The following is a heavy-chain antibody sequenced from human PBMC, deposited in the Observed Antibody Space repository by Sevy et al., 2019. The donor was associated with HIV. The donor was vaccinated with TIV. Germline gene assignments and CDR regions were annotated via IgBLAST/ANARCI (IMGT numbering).Heavy chain of an antibody. J-gene: IGHJ4*02. D-gene: IGHD2-8*01. Sequence: ASVKVSCKASGYTFTTYNIVWVRQAPGQGLEWLAWMSPYNGNKNYAQRVQGRVTMTTHTFTDTAFLELRSLEFDDTATYYCARGSTSWYDYWGQGTLVTVSS. V-gene: IGHV1-18*01. CDR3: ARGSTSWYDY. CDR1: GYTFTTYN. CDR2: MSPYNGNK.